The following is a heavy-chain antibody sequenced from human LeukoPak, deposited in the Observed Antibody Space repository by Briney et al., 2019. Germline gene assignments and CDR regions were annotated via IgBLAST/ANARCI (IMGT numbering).Heavy chain of an antibody. CDR3: AKGRVASGSYFDY. D-gene: IGHD1-26*01. V-gene: IGHV3-30*18. CDR1: GFTFNNYG. J-gene: IGHJ4*02. Sequence: GRSLRLSCAASGFTFNNYGMHWVRQAPGKGLEWVASISYDRSDEYNADSVKGRFTISRDNSKNTVYLQMNSLRAEDTAVYYCAKGRVASGSYFDYWGQGTLVTVSS. CDR2: ISYDRSDE.